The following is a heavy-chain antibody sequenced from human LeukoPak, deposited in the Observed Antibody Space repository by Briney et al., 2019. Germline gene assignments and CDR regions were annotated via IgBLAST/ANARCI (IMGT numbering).Heavy chain of an antibody. Sequence: PGGSLRLSCTASGFTVRSNYMSWVRQSPRKGLEWVSIMYSGGSTDYADSVKGRFVISRDNAKNSLYLQMNSLRAEDTAVYYCAASITMFDYWGQGTLVTVSS. D-gene: IGHD3-10*01. V-gene: IGHV3-53*01. J-gene: IGHJ4*02. CDR1: GFTVRSNY. CDR3: AASITMFDY. CDR2: MYSGGST.